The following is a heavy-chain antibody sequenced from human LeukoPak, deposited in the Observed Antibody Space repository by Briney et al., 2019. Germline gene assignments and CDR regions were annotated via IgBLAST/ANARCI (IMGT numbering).Heavy chain of an antibody. J-gene: IGHJ4*02. D-gene: IGHD3-10*01. Sequence: GGSLRLSCAASEFTLSTYGMSWVRQAPGKGLEWVSAISDGGSSTYYADSVKGRFTISRDNSKNTLYLQMNSLTAEDTAVYYCAKRVRYGSGNYHFDHWGQGTLVTVSS. CDR3: AKRVRYGSGNYHFDH. CDR2: ISDGGSST. CDR1: EFTLSTYG. V-gene: IGHV3-23*01.